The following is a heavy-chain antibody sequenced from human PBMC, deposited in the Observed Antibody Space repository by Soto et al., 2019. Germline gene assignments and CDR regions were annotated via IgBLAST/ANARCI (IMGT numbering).Heavy chain of an antibody. V-gene: IGHV4-59*01. J-gene: IGHJ4*01. CDR2: IYYSGST. D-gene: IGHD2-15*01. CDR1: GAPITINY. CDR3: ARDAGGPYDH. Sequence: SETLSLTCTVSGAPITINYGSWIRQAPGKGLEWIGYIYYSGSTTYNPSLKSRVTMSADTSKDQFSLKLNSVTAADTAVYYCARDAGGPYDHWGPGSLVTVSS.